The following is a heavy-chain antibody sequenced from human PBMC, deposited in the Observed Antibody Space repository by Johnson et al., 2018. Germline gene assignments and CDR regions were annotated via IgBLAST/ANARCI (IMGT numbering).Heavy chain of an antibody. D-gene: IGHD3-22*01. Sequence: QVQLQESGPGLVKXSETLSLTCIVSDVSISSYYWSWIRQPPGKRLEWLGYIYHSGSTKYNPSLNSRVTMSVDASKNQCSLQLNPVTAADTAVYYCARYVSSSGYVHHWGQGTLVTVSS. CDR2: IYHSGST. J-gene: IGHJ1*01. CDR3: ARYVSSSGYVHH. V-gene: IGHV4-59*01. CDR1: DVSISSYY.